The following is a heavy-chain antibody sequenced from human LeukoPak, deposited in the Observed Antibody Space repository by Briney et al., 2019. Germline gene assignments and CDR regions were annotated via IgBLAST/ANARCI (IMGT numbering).Heavy chain of an antibody. CDR2: IYYSGST. J-gene: IGHJ4*02. Sequence: SETLSLTCTVSGGSISSYYWSWIRQPPGKGLEWIGYIYYSGSTNCNPSLKSRVTISVDTSKNQFSLKLSSVTAADTAVYYCAREPVGYGSGRGFDYWGQGTLVTVSS. D-gene: IGHD3-10*01. CDR1: GGSISSYY. V-gene: IGHV4-59*01. CDR3: AREPVGYGSGRGFDY.